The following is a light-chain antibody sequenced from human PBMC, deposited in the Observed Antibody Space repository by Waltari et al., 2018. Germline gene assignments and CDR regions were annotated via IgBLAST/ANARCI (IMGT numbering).Light chain of an antibody. CDR1: QSISNY. CDR3: QQSYSIPLT. CDR2: AAS. Sequence: DIQMTQSPSSLSASVGDRVTITCRASQSISNYLSWYQQRPGKAPNLLSYAASSFQSGVPSRFSGSGSGTDFTLTISSLQPEDFATYYCQQSYSIPLTFGPGTKVDIK. V-gene: IGKV1-39*01. J-gene: IGKJ3*01.